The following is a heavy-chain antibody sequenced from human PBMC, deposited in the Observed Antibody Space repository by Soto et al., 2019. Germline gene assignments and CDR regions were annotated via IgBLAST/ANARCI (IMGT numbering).Heavy chain of an antibody. D-gene: IGHD3-22*01. CDR2: ISPYNGNT. CDR3: AREASKRPRMIWIDY. CDR1: GYTFTDYT. V-gene: IGHV1-18*01. Sequence: ASVKVSCKVSGYTFTDYTISWVRQAPGQGLEWMGWISPYNGNTNYAQILQGRVTMTTDTSTSTAYMELRSLRSDDTAVYFCAREASKRPRMIWIDYWGQGTLVTVSS. J-gene: IGHJ4*02.